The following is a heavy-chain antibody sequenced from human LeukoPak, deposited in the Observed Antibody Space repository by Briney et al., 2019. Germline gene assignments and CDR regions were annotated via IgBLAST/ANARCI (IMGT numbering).Heavy chain of an antibody. V-gene: IGHV3-48*03. Sequence: PGGSLRLSCAASGFTFSTYEMNWVRQAPGKGLEWVSYISSSGSTIHYADSVKGRFTISRDNAKNSLYLQMNSLRAEDTAVYYCARDRGDSSSWYGVNDAFDIWGQGTMVTVSS. D-gene: IGHD6-13*01. CDR1: GFTFSTYE. J-gene: IGHJ3*02. CDR2: ISSSGSTI. CDR3: ARDRGDSSSWYGVNDAFDI.